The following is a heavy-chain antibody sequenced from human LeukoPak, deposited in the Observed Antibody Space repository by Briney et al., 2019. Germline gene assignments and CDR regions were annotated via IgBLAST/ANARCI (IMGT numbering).Heavy chain of an antibody. J-gene: IGHJ6*03. V-gene: IGHV4-30-4*08. CDR3: ARAVAVFGTYYYMDV. CDR2: IYYSGST. Sequence: SQTLSLTCTVSGGSISSGDYYWSWIRQPPGKGLEWIGYIYYSGSTYYNPSLKSRVTISVDTSKNQFSLKLSSVTAADTAVYYCARAVAVFGTYYYMDVWGKGTTVTVSS. CDR1: GGSISSGDYY. D-gene: IGHD6-19*01.